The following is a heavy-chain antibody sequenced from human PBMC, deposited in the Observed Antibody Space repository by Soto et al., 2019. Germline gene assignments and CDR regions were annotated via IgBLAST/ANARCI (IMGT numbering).Heavy chain of an antibody. Sequence: QVQVVESGGGVVQPGRSLRLYCAASGFTFSSFGMHWVRQAPGKGLEWVAVIWHDGENKYYADSANGRFTISRDNSKNTLYLQMNSLRAEDTAVYYCARDPGNDEAMDYWGQGTLVTVSS. D-gene: IGHD1-1*01. J-gene: IGHJ4*02. CDR3: ARDPGNDEAMDY. CDR2: IWHDGENK. V-gene: IGHV3-33*01. CDR1: GFTFSSFG.